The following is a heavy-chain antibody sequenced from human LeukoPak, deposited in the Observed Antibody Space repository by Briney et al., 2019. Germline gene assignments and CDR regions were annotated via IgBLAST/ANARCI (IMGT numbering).Heavy chain of an antibody. Sequence: ASVKVSCTSSGFTFTDEYIHWVRQAPGQGLEWMGWINPYNGAINYAQKFQGRVTLTRDTSISTAYMELSRLTSGDTAVYYCARDPKSQLLLDYWGQGTLVTVSS. D-gene: IGHD2-2*01. CDR2: INPYNGAI. V-gene: IGHV1-2*02. CDR3: ARDPKSQLLLDY. J-gene: IGHJ4*02. CDR1: GFTFTDEY.